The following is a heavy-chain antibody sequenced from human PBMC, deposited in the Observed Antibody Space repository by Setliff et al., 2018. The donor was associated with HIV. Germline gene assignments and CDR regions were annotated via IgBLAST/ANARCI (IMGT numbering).Heavy chain of an antibody. Sequence: PSETLSLTCTVSGGSISSHYWSWIRQPPGKGLEWIGYLYHSGSANYNPSLKSRVTISVDTSKNQFSLQLSSVTAADTAVYYCARVQWDLLYVPDAFDIWGQGIMVTVSS. J-gene: IGHJ3*02. CDR1: GGSISSHY. CDR3: ARVQWDLLYVPDAFDI. V-gene: IGHV4-59*11. CDR2: LYHSGSA. D-gene: IGHD1-26*01.